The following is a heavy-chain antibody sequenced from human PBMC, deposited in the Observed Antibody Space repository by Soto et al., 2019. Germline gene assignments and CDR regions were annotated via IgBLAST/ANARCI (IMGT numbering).Heavy chain of an antibody. CDR3: ARDTAMASFDY. V-gene: IGHV4-39*01. D-gene: IGHD5-18*01. CDR1: GGSIRSSSYY. J-gene: IGHJ4*02. Sequence: LCGGSIRSSSYYWGWIRQPPGKGLEWIGSIYYSGSTYYNPSLKSRVTISVDTSKNQFSLKLSSVTAADTAVYYCARDTAMASFDYWGQGTLVTVSS. CDR2: IYYSGST.